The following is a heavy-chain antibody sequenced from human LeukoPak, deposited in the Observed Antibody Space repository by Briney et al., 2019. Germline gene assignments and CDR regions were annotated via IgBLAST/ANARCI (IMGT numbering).Heavy chain of an antibody. CDR3: ARGESSSSRLPFDY. J-gene: IGHJ4*02. V-gene: IGHV4-39*01. D-gene: IGHD6-13*01. CDR2: IYYSGST. CDR1: GDSISTSSSY. Sequence: SETLSLTCSVSGDSISTSSSYWGWIRQPPGKGLEWIGSIYYSGSTYYNPSLKSRVTISVDTSKNQFSLKLSSVTAADTAVYYCARGESSSSRLPFDYWGQGTLVTVSS.